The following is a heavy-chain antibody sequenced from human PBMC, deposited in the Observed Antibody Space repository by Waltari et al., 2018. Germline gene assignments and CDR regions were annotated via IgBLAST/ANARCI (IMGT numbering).Heavy chain of an antibody. CDR2: MNPNSGNT. CDR3: ARSPANLLWFRELLPHGMDV. V-gene: IGHV1-8*03. D-gene: IGHD3-10*01. Sequence: QVQLVQSGAEVKKPGASVKVSCKASGYTFTSYDINWVRQATGQGLEWMGWMNPNSGNTGYAQKFQGRVSITRNTSISTAYMELSSLRSEDTAVYYCARSPANLLWFRELLPHGMDVWGQGTTVTVSS. CDR1: GYTFTSYD. J-gene: IGHJ6*02.